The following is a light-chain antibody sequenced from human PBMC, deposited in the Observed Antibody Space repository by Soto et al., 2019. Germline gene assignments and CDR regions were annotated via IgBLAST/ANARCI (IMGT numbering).Light chain of an antibody. Sequence: IVLTQSPATLSLSPGERATLSCRASQTISIYLAWYQQKPGQAPRLLIYDASNSATGIPARFSGSGSGTDFTLTISIREPEDFAVYYCQECNNWPPEITVGQGTRLDI. CDR1: QTISIY. CDR3: QECNNWPPEIT. CDR2: DAS. J-gene: IGKJ5*01. V-gene: IGKV3-11*01.